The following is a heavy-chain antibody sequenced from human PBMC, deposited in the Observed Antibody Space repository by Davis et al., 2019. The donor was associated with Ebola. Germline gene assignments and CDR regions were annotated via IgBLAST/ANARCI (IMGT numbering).Heavy chain of an antibody. CDR3: ARGIGYDFWSGYLQGAYYYYGMDV. CDR1: GYTFTGYY. J-gene: IGHJ6*04. Sequence: ASVKVSCKASGYTFTGYYMHWVRQAPGQGLEWMGRINPNSGGTNYAQKFQGRVTMTRDTSISTAYMELSRLRSDDTAVYYCARGIGYDFWSGYLQGAYYYYGMDVWGKGTTVTVSS. D-gene: IGHD3-3*01. CDR2: INPNSGGT. V-gene: IGHV1-2*06.